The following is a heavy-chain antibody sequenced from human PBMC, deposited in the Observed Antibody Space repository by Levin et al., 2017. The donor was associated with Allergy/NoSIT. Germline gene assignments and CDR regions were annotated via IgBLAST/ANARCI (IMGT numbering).Heavy chain of an antibody. V-gene: IGHV4-31*03. CDR3: ASGYGGSLFKGWWFDP. D-gene: IGHD1-26*01. CDR1: GGSISSGGYY. J-gene: IGHJ5*02. Sequence: SETLSLTCTVSGGSISSGGYYWSWIRQHPGKGLEWIGYIYYSGSTYYNPSLKSRVTISVDTSKNQFSLKLSSVTAADTAVYYCASGYGGSLFKGWWFDPWGQGTLVTVSS. CDR2: IYYSGST.